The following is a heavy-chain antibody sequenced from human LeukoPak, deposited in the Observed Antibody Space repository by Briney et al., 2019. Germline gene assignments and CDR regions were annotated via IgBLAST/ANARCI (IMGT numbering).Heavy chain of an antibody. Sequence: SETPSLTCRVSGGSISSYYWSWIRQPAGRVLEWIGRISDSGSTNYNPSLRSRVTMSVDTSKNQLSLKLTSVTAADTAVYYCASGSGWQVDYWGQGILVTVSS. CDR1: GGSISSYY. CDR2: ISDSGST. J-gene: IGHJ4*02. D-gene: IGHD6-19*01. V-gene: IGHV4-4*07. CDR3: ASGSGWQVDY.